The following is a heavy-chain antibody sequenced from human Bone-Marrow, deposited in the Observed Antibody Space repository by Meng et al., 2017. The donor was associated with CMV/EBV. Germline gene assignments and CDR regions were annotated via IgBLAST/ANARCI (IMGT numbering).Heavy chain of an antibody. J-gene: IGHJ3*02. Sequence: SETLSLTCAVYGASFSSYYWTWIRQPPGKGLEWIGEVNHSGGTNYNPSHKSRVTISVDTSKNQFSLKLSSVTAADTAVYYCARGPQVSWLRSRLAAFDIWGQETMVTVSS. CDR3: ARGPQVSWLRSRLAAFDI. D-gene: IGHD5-12*01. CDR2: VNHSGGT. V-gene: IGHV4-34*01. CDR1: GASFSSYY.